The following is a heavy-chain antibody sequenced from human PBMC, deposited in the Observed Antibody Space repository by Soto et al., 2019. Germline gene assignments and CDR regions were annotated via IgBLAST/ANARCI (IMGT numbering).Heavy chain of an antibody. D-gene: IGHD2-15*01. CDR2: IVVGSGNT. CDR1: GFTFTSSA. J-gene: IGHJ4*02. CDR3: AADPRALRCSGGSCYSHGGFDY. Sequence: ASVKVSCKASGFTFTSSAVQWVRQARGQRLEWIGWIVVGSGNTNYAQKFQERVTITRDMSTSTAYMELSSLRSEDTAVYYCAADPRALRCSGGSCYSHGGFDYWGQGTLVTVSS. V-gene: IGHV1-58*01.